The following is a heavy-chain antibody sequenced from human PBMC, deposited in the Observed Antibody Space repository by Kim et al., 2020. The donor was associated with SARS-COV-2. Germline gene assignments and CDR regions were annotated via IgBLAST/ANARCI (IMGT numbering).Heavy chain of an antibody. Sequence: GGSLRLSCAASGFTFSSYGMHWVRPAPGKGLEWVAVIWYDGSNKYYADSVKGRFTISRDNSKNTLYLQMNSLRAEDTAVYYCAREGGYGDPGGLDVWGQG. CDR2: IWYDGSNK. CDR3: AREGGYGDPGGLDV. D-gene: IGHD4-17*01. V-gene: IGHV3-33*01. J-gene: IGHJ6*02. CDR1: GFTFSSYG.